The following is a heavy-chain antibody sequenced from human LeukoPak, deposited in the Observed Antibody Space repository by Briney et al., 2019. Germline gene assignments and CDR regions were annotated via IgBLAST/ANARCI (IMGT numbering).Heavy chain of an antibody. CDR3: ARHYYGDVYYFDF. Sequence: SETLPLTCTVTDGSISDWYWSWIRQSPGKGLEWIAYFYYSGTSRYNPSLKSRVTVSGDTSKNQFSLKLTSVTAADTAVYYCARHYYGDVYYFDFWGQGTLVTVSS. CDR2: FYYSGTS. CDR1: DGSISDWY. D-gene: IGHD4-17*01. V-gene: IGHV4-59*08. J-gene: IGHJ4*02.